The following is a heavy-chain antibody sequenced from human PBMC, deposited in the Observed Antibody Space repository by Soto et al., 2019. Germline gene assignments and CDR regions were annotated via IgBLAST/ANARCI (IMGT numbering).Heavy chain of an antibody. CDR3: ARTLAAAGESIDY. CDR1: GYTFTSYA. CDR2: INAGNGNT. J-gene: IGHJ4*02. D-gene: IGHD6-13*01. V-gene: IGHV1-3*01. Sequence: ASVKVSCKAFGYTFTSYAMHWVRQAPGQRLEWMGWINAGNGNTKYSQKFQGRVTITRDTSASTAYMELSSLRSEDTAVYYCARTLAAAGESIDYWGQGTLVTVSS.